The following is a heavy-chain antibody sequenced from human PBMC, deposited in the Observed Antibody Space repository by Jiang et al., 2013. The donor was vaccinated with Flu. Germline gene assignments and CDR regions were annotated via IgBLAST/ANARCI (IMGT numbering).Heavy chain of an antibody. D-gene: IGHD4-17*01. J-gene: IGHJ5*02. CDR2: IYPGDSDT. V-gene: IGHV5-51*01. CDR1: GYSFTSYW. Sequence: GAEVKKPGESLKISCKGSGYSFTSYWIGWVRQMPGKGLEWMGIIYPGDSDTRYSPSFQGQVTISADKSISTAYLQWSSLKASDTAMYYCARHFTVTTPRGFRFDPWGQGTLVTVSS. CDR3: ARHFTVTTPRGFRFDP.